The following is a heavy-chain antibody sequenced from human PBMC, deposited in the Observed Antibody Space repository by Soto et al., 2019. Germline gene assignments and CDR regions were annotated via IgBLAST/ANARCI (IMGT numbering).Heavy chain of an antibody. D-gene: IGHD3-3*01. CDR2: IKQDGSEK. CDR1: GVTFSSYW. J-gene: IGHJ6*03. Sequence: GGSLRLSCAASGVTFSSYWMSWVRQAPGKGLEWVANIKQDGSEKYYVDSVKGRFTISRDNAKNSLYLQMNSLRAEDTAVYYSARAYDFWSGYHYYYYYMDVWGKGTTVTVP. V-gene: IGHV3-7*01. CDR3: ARAYDFWSGYHYYYYYMDV.